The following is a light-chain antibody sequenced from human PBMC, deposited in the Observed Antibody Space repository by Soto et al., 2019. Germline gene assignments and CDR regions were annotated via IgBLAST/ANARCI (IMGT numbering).Light chain of an antibody. CDR2: DAS. Sequence: DIQVTQSPSSLSASVGDRVTITCRASQSISNYLNWYQHKPGKAPKLLIYDASSLYSGVPSRFSGSGSGTDFTLTISSLQPEDFATYYCQQSYSTPRTFGPGTKVDIQ. CDR3: QQSYSTPRT. V-gene: IGKV1-39*01. J-gene: IGKJ1*01. CDR1: QSISNY.